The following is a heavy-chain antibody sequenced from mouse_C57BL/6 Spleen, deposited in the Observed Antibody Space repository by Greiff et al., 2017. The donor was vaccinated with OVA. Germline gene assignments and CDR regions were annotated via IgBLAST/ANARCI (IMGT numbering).Heavy chain of an antibody. CDR2: IDPENGDT. D-gene: IGHD2-3*01. CDR1: GFNIKDDY. V-gene: IGHV14-4*01. J-gene: IGHJ3*01. CDR3: TPLSGPWFAY. Sequence: DVQLVESGAELVRPGASVKLSCTASGFNIKDDYMHWVKQRPEQGLEWIGWIDPENGDTEYASKFQGKATITADTSSNTAYLQLSSLTSEDTAVYYCTPLSGPWFAYWGKGTLVTVSA.